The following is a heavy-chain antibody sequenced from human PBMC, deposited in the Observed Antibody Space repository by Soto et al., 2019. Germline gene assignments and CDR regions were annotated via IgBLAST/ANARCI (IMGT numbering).Heavy chain of an antibody. CDR1: RVAFSKFI. CDR3: AKVRYSSPMGYYYGMDV. D-gene: IGHD6-19*01. J-gene: IGHJ6*04. CDR2: IIPIFGTA. V-gene: IGHV1-69*13. Sequence: ASVKVSCKASRVAFSKFIVTWVRQAPGLGLEWVGGIIPIFGTANYAQKFQGRVTITADESTSTSYMEVNNLRSEDTAVYYCAKVRYSSPMGYYYGMDVWGKGTKVTVSS.